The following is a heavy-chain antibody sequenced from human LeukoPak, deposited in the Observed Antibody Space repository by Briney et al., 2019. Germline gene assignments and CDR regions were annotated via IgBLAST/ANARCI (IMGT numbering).Heavy chain of an antibody. V-gene: IGHV3-74*01. CDR2: INSDAGLI. J-gene: IGHJ3*01. D-gene: IGHD4-11*01. CDR3: VRDNRLQEGSFDF. CDR1: GFSFYSYW. Sequence: GGSLRLSCSASGFSFYSYWMHWVRQAPGKGLVWVARINSDAGLITYGDSAKGRFTISRDNAKNTLFLQMNSLRAEDTAVYYCVRDNRLQEGSFDFWGQGRMVAVSS.